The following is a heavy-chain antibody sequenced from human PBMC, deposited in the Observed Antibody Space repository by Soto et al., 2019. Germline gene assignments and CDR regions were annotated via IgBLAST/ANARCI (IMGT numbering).Heavy chain of an antibody. J-gene: IGHJ4*02. V-gene: IGHV3-11*01. CDR2: ISSSGSTM. CDR3: ARGRYSSSNYFDY. CDR1: GFTFSDYY. D-gene: IGHD6-13*01. Sequence: PGGSLRLSCAASGFTFSDYYMSWIRQAPGKGLEWVSYISSSGSTMYYADSVKGRFTISRDNAKNSLYLQMNSLRAEDTAVYYCARGRYSSSNYFDYWGQGTLVTSPQ.